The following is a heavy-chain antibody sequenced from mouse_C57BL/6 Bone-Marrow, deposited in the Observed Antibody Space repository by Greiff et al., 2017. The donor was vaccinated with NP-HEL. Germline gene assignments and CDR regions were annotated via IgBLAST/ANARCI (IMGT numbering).Heavy chain of an antibody. Sequence: EVQVVESGPELVKPGASVKISCKASGYSFTGYYMNWVKQSPEKSLEWIGEINPSTGGTTYNQKFKAKATLTVDKSSSTAYMQLKSLTSEDSAVYYCARPFITTAYYAMDYWGQGTSVTVSS. J-gene: IGHJ4*01. V-gene: IGHV1-42*01. CDR2: INPSTGGT. D-gene: IGHD1-1*01. CDR3: ARPFITTAYYAMDY. CDR1: GYSFTGYY.